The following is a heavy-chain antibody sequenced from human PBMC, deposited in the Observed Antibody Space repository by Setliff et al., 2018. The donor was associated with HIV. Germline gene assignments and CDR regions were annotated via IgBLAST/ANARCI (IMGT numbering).Heavy chain of an antibody. CDR3: ARQLSNSLES. CDR1: GYTFTDYF. J-gene: IGHJ4*02. Sequence: GASVKVSCKASGYTFTDYFMHWVRQAPGQGLEWMGWIDPNNGDTNIPQRFRGRVTMTRDTSINTAYMELSGLRSDDTAVYYCARQLSNSLESWGQGTPVTVSS. D-gene: IGHD1-1*01. V-gene: IGHV1-2*02. CDR2: IDPNNGDT.